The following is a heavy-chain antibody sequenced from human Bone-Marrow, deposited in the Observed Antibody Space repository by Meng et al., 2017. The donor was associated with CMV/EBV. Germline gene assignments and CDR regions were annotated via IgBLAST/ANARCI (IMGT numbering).Heavy chain of an antibody. CDR1: GDSISSYY. J-gene: IGHJ3*02. D-gene: IGHD6-13*01. Sequence: SETLSLTCSVSGDSISSYYWNWIRQPPGKGLEWIGNIYYRGSTNYNPPLKSQVSISVDRSKNQFSLKLNSVTAADTAVYYCARDGVSRWYVSGAFDIWGLGTMVTVSS. V-gene: IGHV4-59*01. CDR3: ARDGVSRWYVSGAFDI. CDR2: IYYRGST.